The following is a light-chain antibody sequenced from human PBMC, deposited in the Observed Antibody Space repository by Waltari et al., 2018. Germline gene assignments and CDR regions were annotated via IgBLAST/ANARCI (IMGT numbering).Light chain of an antibody. CDR1: SRDVGAYNY. J-gene: IGLJ2*01. CDR3: SSHAGSDNWGV. Sequence: QSALTQPPSASGSPGQSVTISCTGTSRDVGAYNYVSWYQQYPGRAPKLIIYDVVKRPSGVPDRFSGSKSGNTASLTVSGLQAEDEADDYCSSHAGSDNWGVFGGGTKLTVL. V-gene: IGLV2-8*01. CDR2: DVV.